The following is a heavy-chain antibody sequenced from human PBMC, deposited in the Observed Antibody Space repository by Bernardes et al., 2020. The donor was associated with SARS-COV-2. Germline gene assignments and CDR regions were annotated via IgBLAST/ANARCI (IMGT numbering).Heavy chain of an antibody. D-gene: IGHD3-3*01. CDR2: IYYSGST. Sequence: SETLSLTCTVSGGSISSSSYYWGWLRQPPGKGLEWIGSIYYSGSTYYNPSLKSRVTISVDTSKNQFSLKLSSVTAADTAVYYCASPNVSFHYDFWSGYYSTPFFYDYWGQGTLVTVSS. J-gene: IGHJ4*02. V-gene: IGHV4-39*01. CDR1: GGSISSSSYY. CDR3: ASPNVSFHYDFWSGYYSTPFFYDY.